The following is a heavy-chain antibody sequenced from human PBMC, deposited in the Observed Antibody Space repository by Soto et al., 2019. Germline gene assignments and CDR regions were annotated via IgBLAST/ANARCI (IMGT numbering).Heavy chain of an antibody. CDR3: ARDGYITGTTDWFDP. J-gene: IGHJ5*02. CDR2: IYYSGST. V-gene: IGHV4-61*01. Sequence: SETLSLTCTVSGGSVSSGSYYWSWIRQPPGKGLEWIGYIYYSGSTNYNPSLKSRVTISVDTSKNQFSLKLSSVTAADTAVYYCARDGYITGTTDWFDPWGQGTLVTVSS. CDR1: GGSVSSGSYY. D-gene: IGHD1-7*01.